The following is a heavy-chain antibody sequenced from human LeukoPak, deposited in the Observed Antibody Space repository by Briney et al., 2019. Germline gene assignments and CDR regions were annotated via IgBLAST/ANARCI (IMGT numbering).Heavy chain of an antibody. J-gene: IGHJ3*02. Sequence: GGSLRLSCAASGFTFNNYAMNWVRQAPGKGLEWVSGISGSPASTFYADSVRGRFSISRDNSKNTLYLQMNSLRAEDTAVYYCPKESDAFDIWGQGTMVTVSS. V-gene: IGHV3-23*01. CDR3: PKESDAFDI. CDR2: ISGSPAST. CDR1: GFTFNNYA.